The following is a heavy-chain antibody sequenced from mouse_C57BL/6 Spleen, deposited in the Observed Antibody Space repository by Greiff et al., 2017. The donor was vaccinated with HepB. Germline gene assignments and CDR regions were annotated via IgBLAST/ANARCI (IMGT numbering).Heavy chain of an antibody. CDR2: IDPSDSYT. Sequence: QVQLKESGAELVKPGASVKLSCKASGYTFTSYWMQWVKQRPGQGLEWIGEIDPSDSYTNYNQKFKGKATLTVDTSSSTAYMQLSSLTSEDSAVYYCARDDYGSRTGFAYWGQGTLVTVSA. J-gene: IGHJ3*01. D-gene: IGHD1-1*01. CDR1: GYTFTSYW. V-gene: IGHV1-50*01. CDR3: ARDDYGSRTGFAY.